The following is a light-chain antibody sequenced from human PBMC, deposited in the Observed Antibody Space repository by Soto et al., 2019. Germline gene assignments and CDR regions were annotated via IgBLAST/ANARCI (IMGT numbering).Light chain of an antibody. CDR2: AAS. CDR3: LQVWSYPWT. CDR1: QAIRND. Sequence: DIQMTQSPSSLSASVGDRITITCRASQAIRNDLAWFQQTPGKAPKRLIYAASTLHSGVPSRFSGSGSGTDITLTISSLQPEDFATYYCLQVWSYPWTFGQGTKVDIK. V-gene: IGKV1-17*01. J-gene: IGKJ1*01.